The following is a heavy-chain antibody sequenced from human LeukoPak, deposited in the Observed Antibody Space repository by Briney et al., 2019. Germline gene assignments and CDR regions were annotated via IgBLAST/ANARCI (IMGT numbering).Heavy chain of an antibody. CDR1: GYTFTSYY. CDR2: MNPNSGNT. CDR3: ARARPGAVAGTFWGAVTWGTDRDKKYYFDY. D-gene: IGHD6-19*01. J-gene: IGHJ4*02. V-gene: IGHV1-8*02. Sequence: ASVKVSCKASGYTFTSYYMHWVRQAPGQGLEWMGWMNPNSGNTGYAQKFQGRVTMTRNTSISTAYMELSSLRSEDTAVYYCARARPGAVAGTFWGAVTWGTDRDKKYYFDYWGQGTLVTVSS.